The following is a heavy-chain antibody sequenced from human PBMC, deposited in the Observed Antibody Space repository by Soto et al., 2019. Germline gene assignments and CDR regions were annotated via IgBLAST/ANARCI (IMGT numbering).Heavy chain of an antibody. D-gene: IGHD2-15*01. CDR3: ARTKCSGGSCYSWSLDY. J-gene: IGHJ4*02. CDR2: IYYSGSS. V-gene: IGHV4-31*03. CDR1: GGSISSGGNY. Sequence: SETLSLTCTVSGGSISSGGNYWSWIRQHPGKGLEWIAYIYYSGSSYYNPSLKSRITISVDTSKNQFSLKLSSVTAADTAMYYCARTKCSGGSCYSWSLDYWGQGTPVTVSS.